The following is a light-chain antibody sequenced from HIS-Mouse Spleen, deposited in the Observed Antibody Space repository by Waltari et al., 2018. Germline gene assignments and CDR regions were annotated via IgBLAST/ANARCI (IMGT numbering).Light chain of an antibody. J-gene: IGLJ2*01. CDR1: SSDVGCYNY. Sequence: QSALTQPASVSGSPGQSITISCTGTSSDVGCYNYVSWYQPHPSKAPKLMNYDVSNRPSGVSNRFSGSKSGNTASLTISGLQAEDEADYYCSSYTSSSTVFGGGTKLTVL. V-gene: IGLV2-14*01. CDR3: SSYTSSSTV. CDR2: DVS.